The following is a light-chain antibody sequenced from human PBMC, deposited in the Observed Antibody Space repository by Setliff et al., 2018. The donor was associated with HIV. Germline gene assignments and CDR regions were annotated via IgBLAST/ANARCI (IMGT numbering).Light chain of an antibody. J-gene: IGLJ1*01. CDR2: DVA. CDR3: NSYTSSDTYV. CDR1: SSDVGGYNY. Sequence: LTQPASVSGSPGQSITISCTGTSSDVGGYNYVSWYQQHPGKAPKLMIYDVAQRPSGGSSRFSGSKSGDTASLTISGLQTEDEADYYCNSYTSSDTYVFGTGTKV. V-gene: IGLV2-14*03.